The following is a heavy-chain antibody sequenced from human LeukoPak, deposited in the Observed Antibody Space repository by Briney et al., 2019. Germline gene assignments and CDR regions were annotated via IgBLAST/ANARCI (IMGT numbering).Heavy chain of an antibody. CDR3: ARDLYSYGYASGDY. V-gene: IGHV3-21*01. J-gene: IGHJ4*02. CDR2: ISSSSSYI. D-gene: IGHD5-18*01. CDR1: GFTFSSYS. Sequence: GGSLRLSGAASGFTFSSYSMNWVRQAPGKGLEWVSSISSSSSYIYYADSVKGRFTISRDNAKNSLYLQMNSLRAEDTAVYYCARDLYSYGYASGDYWGQGTLVTVSS.